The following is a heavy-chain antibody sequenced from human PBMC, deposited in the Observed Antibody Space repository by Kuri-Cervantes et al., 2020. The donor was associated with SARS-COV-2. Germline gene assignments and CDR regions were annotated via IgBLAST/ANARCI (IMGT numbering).Heavy chain of an antibody. CDR2: IYSGGSST. D-gene: IGHD6-13*01. CDR3: VKSSYGGSSSWPDY. J-gene: IGHJ4*02. V-gene: IGHV3-23*03. Sequence: GESLKITCAASGFTFSSYAMSWVRQAPGKGLEWVSVIYSGGSSTYYADSVKGRFTISRDNSKNTLYLQMSSLRAEDTAVYYCVKSSYGGSSSWPDYWGQGTLVTVSS. CDR1: GFTFSSYA.